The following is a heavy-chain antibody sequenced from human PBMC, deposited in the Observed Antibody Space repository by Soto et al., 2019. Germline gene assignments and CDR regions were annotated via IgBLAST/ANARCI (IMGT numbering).Heavy chain of an antibody. CDR1: GGSISSSSYY. CDR3: ARHTTHYYDSSGYLETYYFDY. Sequence: ASETLSLTCTVSGGSISSSSYYWGWIRQPPGKGLEWIGSIYYSGSTYYNPSLKSRVTISVDTSKNQFSLKLSSVTAAGTAVYYCARHTTHYYDSSGYLETYYFDYWGQGTLVTVSS. J-gene: IGHJ4*02. V-gene: IGHV4-39*01. CDR2: IYYSGST. D-gene: IGHD3-22*01.